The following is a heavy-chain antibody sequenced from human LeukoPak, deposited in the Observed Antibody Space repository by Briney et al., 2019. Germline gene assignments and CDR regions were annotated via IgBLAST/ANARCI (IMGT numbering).Heavy chain of an antibody. Sequence: AGGSLRLSCVVSGFNLDNFAMHWVRQPLGKGLEWVAVISHDGRTKYYADSMKGRITISRDNSKNTLFLQMNNLRSEDTAVYFCARPSPPGDGYNPPDHWGQGTLVTVSS. CDR3: ARPSPPGDGYNPPDH. J-gene: IGHJ4*02. D-gene: IGHD5-24*01. CDR2: ISHDGRTK. CDR1: GFNLDNFA. V-gene: IGHV3-30*04.